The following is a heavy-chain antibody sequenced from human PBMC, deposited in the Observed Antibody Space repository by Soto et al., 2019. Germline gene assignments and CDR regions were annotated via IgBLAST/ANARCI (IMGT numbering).Heavy chain of an antibody. CDR1: GYSISTDFY. V-gene: IGHV4-38-2*01. D-gene: IGHD3-10*01. CDR2: IYHSGSA. J-gene: IGHJ5*02. Sequence: ETLSLTCAVSGYSISTDFYWGWIRQPPGKGLEWIGNIYHSGSAYYNPSLKSRVIISMDTSKNQFSLKLSSVTAADTAVYYCARSNYYGSGNYYFNWFDPWGKGTLVTVSS. CDR3: ARSNYYGSGNYYFNWFDP.